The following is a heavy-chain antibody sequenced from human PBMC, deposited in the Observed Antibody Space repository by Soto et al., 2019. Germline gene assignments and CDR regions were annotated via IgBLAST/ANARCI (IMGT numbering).Heavy chain of an antibody. CDR1: GGSISSSSYY. CDR3: VRHSGYGPQIDY. D-gene: IGHD5-12*01. Sequence: QLQLQESGPGLVKPSETLSLTCTVSGGSISSSSYYWGWIRQPPGKGLEWIGTIYYSGSTYYNPSLKSRVTISVDTSKNQFSLKLSSVTAADTAVYYCVRHSGYGPQIDYWGQGTLVTVSS. CDR2: IYYSGST. J-gene: IGHJ4*02. V-gene: IGHV4-39*01.